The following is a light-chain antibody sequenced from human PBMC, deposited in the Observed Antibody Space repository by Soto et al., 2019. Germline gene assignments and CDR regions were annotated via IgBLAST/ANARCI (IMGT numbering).Light chain of an antibody. J-gene: IGKJ4*01. Sequence: EIVLTQSPGTLSLSPGERATLSCRASQSVSSSYLAWYQQKPGQAPRLLIYDASSRATGIPGRFSGSGSGTDFTITISRLEPEDVAVYYCQHYGYSPAFGGGTKVEIK. V-gene: IGKV3-20*01. CDR3: QHYGYSPA. CDR1: QSVSSSY. CDR2: DAS.